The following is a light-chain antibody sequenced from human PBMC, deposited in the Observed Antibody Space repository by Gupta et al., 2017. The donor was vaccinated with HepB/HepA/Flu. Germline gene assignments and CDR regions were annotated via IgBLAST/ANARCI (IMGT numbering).Light chain of an antibody. J-gene: IGKJ2*01. CDR3: QQRSNWPPRYT. Sequence: EIFLTQSPATLSLSPGERATLSCRASQSVSSYLAWYQQKPGQAPRLLIYDASNRATGIPARFSGSGSGTDFTLTISSLEPEDFAVYYCQQRSNWPPRYTFGQGTKLEIK. CDR1: QSVSSY. V-gene: IGKV3-11*01. CDR2: DAS.